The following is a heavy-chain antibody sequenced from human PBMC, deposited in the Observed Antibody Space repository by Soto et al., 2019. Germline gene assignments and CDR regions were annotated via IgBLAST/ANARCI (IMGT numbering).Heavy chain of an antibody. CDR1: GFTFNSYG. CDR3: ARGGDDYCSGTRCFHYYGLDV. D-gene: IGHD2-15*01. CDR2: IEYNAKNR. Sequence: QVQLVESGGGVVQPGTSLRLSCTASGFTFNSYGIHWVRQAPGKGLEWLALIEYNAKNRFYADSVKGRFSISRDNSRNTVHLQVNGLRAEDTAVYYCARGGDDYCSGTRCFHYYGLDVWGQGTTVIVSS. V-gene: IGHV3-33*05. J-gene: IGHJ6*02.